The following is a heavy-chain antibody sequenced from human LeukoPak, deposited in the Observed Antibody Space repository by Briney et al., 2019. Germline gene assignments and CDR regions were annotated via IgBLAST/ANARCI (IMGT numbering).Heavy chain of an antibody. CDR3: ARAGGDGYNSGHIDY. Sequence: GASVKVSCKASGGTFSSYAISWVRQAPGQGLEWMGRIIPILGIANYAQKFQGRITITADKSTSTAYMELSSLRSEDTAVYYCARAGGDGYNSGHIDYWGQGTLVTVSS. D-gene: IGHD5-24*01. CDR1: GGTFSSYA. V-gene: IGHV1-69*04. J-gene: IGHJ4*02. CDR2: IIPILGIA.